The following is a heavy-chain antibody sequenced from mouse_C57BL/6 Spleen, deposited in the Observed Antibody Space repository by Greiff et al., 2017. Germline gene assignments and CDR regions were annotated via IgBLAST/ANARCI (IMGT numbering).Heavy chain of an antibody. D-gene: IGHD1-1*01. CDR3: TTLSTVVAYYCDY. Sequence: DVHLVVSGAELVRPGASVKLSCTASGFNIKDYYMHWVKQRPEQGLEWIGRIDPEDGDTEYAPKFQGKATMTADTSSNTAYLQRSILTSEDTAVYYCTTLSTVVAYYCDYWGQGTTLTVSS. J-gene: IGHJ2*01. CDR2: IDPEDGDT. V-gene: IGHV14-1*01. CDR1: GFNIKDYY.